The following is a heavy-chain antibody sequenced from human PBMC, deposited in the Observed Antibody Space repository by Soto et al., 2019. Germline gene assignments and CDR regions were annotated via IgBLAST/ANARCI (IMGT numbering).Heavy chain of an antibody. CDR2: IFSNDEK. J-gene: IGHJ4*02. Sequence: SGTTLVNPTEARTLTGTVSGFSDSNAIMVVSWILQPPWKALEWLAHIFSNDEKSYSTSLKSRLTISKDTSKSQVVLTMTNMDPVDTATYYCARISDYYDSSGYYFDYWGQGTLVTVSS. D-gene: IGHD3-22*01. V-gene: IGHV2-26*01. CDR1: GFSDSNAIMV. CDR3: ARISDYYDSSGYYFDY.